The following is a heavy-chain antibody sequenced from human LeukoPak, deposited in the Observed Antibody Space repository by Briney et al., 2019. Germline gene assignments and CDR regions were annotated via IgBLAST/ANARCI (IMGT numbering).Heavy chain of an antibody. CDR3: ARDRWFGEPYFDY. D-gene: IGHD3-10*01. J-gene: IGHJ4*02. V-gene: IGHV3-23*01. CDR1: GFTFSSSA. Sequence: GGSLRLSCAASGFTFSSSAMSWVRQAPGKGLEWVSAINGNGGSTYYAVSVKGRFTISRDNSKNTLYLQMNSLRAEDTAVYYCARDRWFGEPYFDYWGQGTLVTVSS. CDR2: INGNGGST.